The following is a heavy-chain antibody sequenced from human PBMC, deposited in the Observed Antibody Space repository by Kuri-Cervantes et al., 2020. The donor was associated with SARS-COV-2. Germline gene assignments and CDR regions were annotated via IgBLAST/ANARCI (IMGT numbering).Heavy chain of an antibody. CDR1: GYAFTSYG. Sequence: GGSLRLSCRASGYAFTSYGISWVRQAPGQGLEWMGWIITYSGHTNYAQKFQGRVTMTRDTSTSTAYMELRSLRSDDTAVYYCARDYCGGDCYSGTEAMLDFWGQGALVTVSS. CDR3: ARDYCGGDCYSGTEAMLDF. J-gene: IGHJ4*02. D-gene: IGHD2-21*02. V-gene: IGHV1-18*04. CDR2: IITYSGHT.